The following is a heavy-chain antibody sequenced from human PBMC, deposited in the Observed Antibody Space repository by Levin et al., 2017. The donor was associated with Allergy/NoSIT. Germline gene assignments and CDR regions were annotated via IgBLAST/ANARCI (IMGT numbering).Heavy chain of an antibody. CDR2: IYSGGST. J-gene: IGHJ2*01. Sequence: GGSLRLSCAASGFTVSSNYMSWVRQAPGKGLEWVSVIYSGGSTYYADSVKGRFTISRDNSKNTLYLQMNSLRAEDTAVYYCCVVSYYDFWSGYPGHWYFDLWGRGTLVTVSS. CDR1: GFTVSSNY. CDR3: CVVSYYDFWSGYPGHWYFDL. D-gene: IGHD3-3*01. V-gene: IGHV3-53*01.